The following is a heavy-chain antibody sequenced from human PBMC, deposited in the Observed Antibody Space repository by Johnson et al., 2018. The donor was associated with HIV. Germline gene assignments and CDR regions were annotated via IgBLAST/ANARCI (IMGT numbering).Heavy chain of an antibody. CDR2: INPDGSEK. CDR3: AKDPYDSSGYRRDAVDI. Sequence: VQLVESGGGLVQPGGSLRLSCVVSGFPFSSFWMHWVRQTPGKGLEWVAHINPDGSEKYYVDSVKGRFTIPRDNAENSLYLQLNSLRAEDTAVYYCAKDPYDSSGYRRDAVDIWGQGTMVTVSS. J-gene: IGHJ3*02. CDR1: GFPFSSFW. V-gene: IGHV3-7*03. D-gene: IGHD3-22*01.